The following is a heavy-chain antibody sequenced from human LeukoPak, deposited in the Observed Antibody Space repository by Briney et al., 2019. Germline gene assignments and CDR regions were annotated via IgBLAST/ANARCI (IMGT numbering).Heavy chain of an antibody. D-gene: IGHD3-10*01. J-gene: IGHJ4*02. V-gene: IGHV3-66*01. CDR2: IYSGGST. Sequence: GASLRLSCAASGFTVSSNYMSWVRQAPGKGLEWVSVIYSGGSTYYADSVKGRFTISRDNFKNTLYLQMNSLRAEDTAVYYCARVTYGSGSPDFDYWGQGTLVTVSS. CDR1: GFTVSSNY. CDR3: ARVTYGSGSPDFDY.